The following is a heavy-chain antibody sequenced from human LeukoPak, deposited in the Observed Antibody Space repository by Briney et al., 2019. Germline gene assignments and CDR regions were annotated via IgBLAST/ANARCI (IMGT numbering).Heavy chain of an antibody. V-gene: IGHV4-39*01. CDR1: GGSISSSSYY. J-gene: IGHJ4*02. CDR3: ARGGDPYYFDY. CDR2: IYYSGST. Sequence: SETLSLTCTVSGGSISSSSYYWGWIRQPPGKGLEWIGSIYYSGSTYYNPSLKSRVTISVDTSKNQFSLKLSSVTAADTAVYYCARGGDPYYFDYWGQGTLVTVSS. D-gene: IGHD3-10*01.